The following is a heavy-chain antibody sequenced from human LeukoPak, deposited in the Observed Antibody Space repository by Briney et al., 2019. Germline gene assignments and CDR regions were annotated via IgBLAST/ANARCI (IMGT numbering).Heavy chain of an antibody. V-gene: IGHV3-21*04. CDR3: AKDRSPGYSRGNYFDY. CDR1: GFTFSSYN. J-gene: IGHJ4*02. D-gene: IGHD6-13*01. CDR2: ITSSSSYT. Sequence: GGSLRLSCAASGFTFSSYNMNWVRQAPGKGLEWVSSITSSSSYTFYADSVKGRFTISRDNAKNSLYLQMNSLRAEDTALYYCAKDRSPGYSRGNYFDYWGQGTLVTVSS.